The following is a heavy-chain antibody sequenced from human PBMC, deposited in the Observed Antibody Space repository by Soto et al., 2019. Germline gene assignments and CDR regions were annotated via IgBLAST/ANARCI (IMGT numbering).Heavy chain of an antibody. Sequence: PXXSLRLSCAASRFTFSNYAMSWVRQAPGKXLEWVXGVSGSRDKTXXAESVKGXXNIYRDNSKYTLYIQMSSLRVDDTAVYYCEWDSWGQGTLVTVSS. V-gene: IGHV3-23*01. CDR3: EWDS. J-gene: IGHJ4*02. CDR2: VSGSRDKT. D-gene: IGHD2-8*01. CDR1: RFTFSNYA.